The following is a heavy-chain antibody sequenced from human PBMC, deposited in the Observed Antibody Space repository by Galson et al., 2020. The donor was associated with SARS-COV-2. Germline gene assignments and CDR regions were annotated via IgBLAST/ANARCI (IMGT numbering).Heavy chain of an antibody. V-gene: IGHV3-48*03. Sequence: GESLKISCSASGFTFSSYEMNWVRQAPGKGLEWLSYISGSGSTIYSADSVKGRFTISRDNAKNSLYLQMNSLRAEDTAVYYCAGGRGWFGEVASCVDYWGQGTLVTVSS. D-gene: IGHD3-10*01. J-gene: IGHJ4*02. CDR3: AGGRGWFGEVASCVDY. CDR1: GFTFSSYE. CDR2: ISGSGSTI.